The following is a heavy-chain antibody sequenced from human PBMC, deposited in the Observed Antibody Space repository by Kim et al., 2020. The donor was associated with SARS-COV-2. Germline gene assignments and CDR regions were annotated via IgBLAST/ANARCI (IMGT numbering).Heavy chain of an antibody. CDR2: ISGDGGST. CDR1: GFTFADYA. J-gene: IGHJ6*03. Sequence: GGSLRLSCAASGFTFADYAMHWVRQAPGKGLEWVSLISGDGGSTYYADSVKGRFTISRDNSKNSLYLQMNSLRTEDTALYYCAKNPSYYCSSTSCFYYYYMDVWGRGTTLTVAS. D-gene: IGHD2-2*01. CDR3: AKNPSYYCSSTSCFYYYYMDV. V-gene: IGHV3-43*02.